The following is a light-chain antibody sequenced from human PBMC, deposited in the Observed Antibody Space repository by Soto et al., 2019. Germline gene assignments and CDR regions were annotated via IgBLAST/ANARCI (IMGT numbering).Light chain of an antibody. CDR2: DVT. J-gene: IGLJ7*01. V-gene: IGLV2-14*01. CDR3: SSYTRSSISV. Sequence: QSALTQPASVSGSPGQSITISCTGTSSDVGGYNYVSWYQQYPGKAPKLIIYDVTNRPSGVSNRFSGSKSGDTASLTISGLQAEDEADYHCSSYTRSSISVFGTGTQLTVL. CDR1: SSDVGGYNY.